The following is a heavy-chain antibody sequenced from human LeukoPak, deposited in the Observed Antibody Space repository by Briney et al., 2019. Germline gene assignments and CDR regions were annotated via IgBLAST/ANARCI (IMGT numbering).Heavy chain of an antibody. J-gene: IGHJ5*02. V-gene: IGHV1-2*02. Sequence: VASVKVSCKASGYTFTTYYMHWVRQAPGQGLEWMGWINPNSGGTNYAQKFQGRVTMTRDTSITTAYMELSRLRSDDTALYYCARESYCSDGSCYSNWFDPWGQGTLVTVSS. CDR1: GYTFTTYY. CDR2: INPNSGGT. CDR3: ARESYCSDGSCYSNWFDP. D-gene: IGHD2-15*01.